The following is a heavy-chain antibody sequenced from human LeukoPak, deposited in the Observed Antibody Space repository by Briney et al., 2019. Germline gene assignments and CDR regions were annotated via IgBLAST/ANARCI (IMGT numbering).Heavy chain of an antibody. Sequence: GGSLRLSCAASGFTLSSYAVTWVRQAPGKGLEWVSAISGSGGSTYYADSLKGRFTISRDTSKNTLYLQMNSLRAEDTAVYYCAKTIGDWGKYYFDYWGQGTLVTVSS. CDR2: ISGSGGST. CDR3: AKTIGDWGKYYFDY. D-gene: IGHD7-27*01. V-gene: IGHV3-23*01. J-gene: IGHJ4*02. CDR1: GFTLSSYA.